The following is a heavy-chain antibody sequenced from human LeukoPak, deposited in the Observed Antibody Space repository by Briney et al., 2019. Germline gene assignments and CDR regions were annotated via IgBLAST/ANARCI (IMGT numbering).Heavy chain of an antibody. CDR1: GIIFRRYW. Sequence: GGSLRLSCAAYGIIFRRYWMHGDRKAPGKGLVWVARVNSDGFSTTYADSVKGRFNISRDNTKNTLYLQMKRLIVEDTAVYYCTRDYGAWGQGTLVNVSS. CDR3: TRDYGA. CDR2: VNSDGFST. J-gene: IGHJ5*02. V-gene: IGHV3-74*03. D-gene: IGHD4/OR15-4a*01.